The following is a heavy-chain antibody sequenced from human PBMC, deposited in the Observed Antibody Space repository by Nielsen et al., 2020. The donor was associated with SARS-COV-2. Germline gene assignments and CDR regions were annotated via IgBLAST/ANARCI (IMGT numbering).Heavy chain of an antibody. V-gene: IGHV5-10-1*04. Sequence: GESLKISCQVSGSMFTTYWVTWVRQMPGQGLEWMGKIDLLDSHTTYGPSFEGQVTFLSDKSINTAYLQWSGLKASDTAVYYCAGQADTSYDDTTASDYALFDSWGQGTQVTVSA. CDR1: GSMFTTYW. D-gene: IGHD5-12*01. CDR3: AGQADTSYDDTTASDYALFDS. CDR2: IDLLDSHT. J-gene: IGHJ4*02.